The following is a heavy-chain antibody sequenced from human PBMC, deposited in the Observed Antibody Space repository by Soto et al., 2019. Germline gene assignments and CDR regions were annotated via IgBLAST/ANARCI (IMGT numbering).Heavy chain of an antibody. CDR2: ISSSSSTI. Sequence: PGGSLRLSCEASGFTLSSYSMNWARQAPGQGLEWVSYISSSSSTIHYADSVKGRFTISRDNAKNSLYLQMNSLRDEDTAVYYCARDNPRSSGWDVWGQGTTVTVSS. V-gene: IGHV3-48*02. CDR3: ARDNPRSSGWDV. CDR1: GFTLSSYS. J-gene: IGHJ6*02.